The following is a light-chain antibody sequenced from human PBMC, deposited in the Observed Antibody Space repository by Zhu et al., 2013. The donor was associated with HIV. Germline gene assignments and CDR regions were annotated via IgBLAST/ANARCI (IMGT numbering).Light chain of an antibody. V-gene: IGLV2-14*01. CDR1: SSDVGGYDH. CDR3: SSYTSSNTHV. Sequence: QSALTQPASVSGSPGQSITISCIGTSSDVGGYDHVCWYQQYPGKAPTLIIYEVNSRPSGVSNRFSGSKSGNTASLTISGLQAEDEADYYCSSYTSSNTHVFGTGSKVTVL. CDR2: EVN. J-gene: IGLJ1*01.